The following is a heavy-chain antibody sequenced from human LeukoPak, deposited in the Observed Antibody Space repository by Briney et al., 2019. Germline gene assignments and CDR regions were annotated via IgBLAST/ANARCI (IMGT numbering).Heavy chain of an antibody. D-gene: IGHD5-24*01. CDR2: INTDGTVT. CDR1: GFTFSKYW. J-gene: IGHJ4*02. V-gene: IGHV3-74*01. CDR3: AKDRGFTLRDGGMLDY. Sequence: PGGSLRLSCAASGFTFSKYWMLWVRQAPGKGLESVSRINTDGTVTTYADSVKGRFTVSRDNADNTMFLQMNSVRDEDTAVYYCAKDRGFTLRDGGMLDYWGQGTLVTVST.